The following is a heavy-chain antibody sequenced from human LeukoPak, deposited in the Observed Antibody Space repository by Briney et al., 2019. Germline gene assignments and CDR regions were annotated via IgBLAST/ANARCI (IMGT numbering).Heavy chain of an antibody. Sequence: SETLSLTCTVSGGSISSSSYYWGWIRQPPGKGLEWIGSIYYSGSTYYNPSLKSRVTISVDTSKNQFSLKLSSVTAADTAVYYCASFGLFSRVGARAIDYWGQGTLVTVSS. J-gene: IGHJ4*02. D-gene: IGHD1-26*01. CDR2: IYYSGST. CDR1: GGSISSSSYY. CDR3: ASFGLFSRVGARAIDY. V-gene: IGHV4-39*07.